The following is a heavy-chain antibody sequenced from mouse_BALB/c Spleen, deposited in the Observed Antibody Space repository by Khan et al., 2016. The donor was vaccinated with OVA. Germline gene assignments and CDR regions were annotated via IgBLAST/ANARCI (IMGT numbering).Heavy chain of an antibody. Sequence: EVELVESGGGLVQPGGSRKLSCAASGFTFSSFGMHWVRQAPEKGLEWVAYISSGSSTIYYADTMKGRFTISRDNPKNTLFLQMTSLRSEDTAMYYCARSGGNHQCFDVWGAGTTVTVSS. CDR1: GFTFSSFG. CDR2: ISSGSSTI. V-gene: IGHV5-17*02. CDR3: ARSGGNHQCFDV. D-gene: IGHD3-1*01. J-gene: IGHJ1*01.